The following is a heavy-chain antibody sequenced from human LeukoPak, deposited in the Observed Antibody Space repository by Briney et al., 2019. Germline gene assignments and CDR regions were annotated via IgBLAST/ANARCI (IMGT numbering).Heavy chain of an antibody. D-gene: IGHD3-10*01. Sequence: GGSLRLSCAASGFTFSSYAMHWVRQAPGKGLEWVAVISYDGSNKYYADSVKGRFTISRDNSKNTLYLQMNSLRAEDTAVYYCARDGGVGGLNFDYWGQGTLVTVSS. V-gene: IGHV3-30*04. J-gene: IGHJ4*02. CDR2: ISYDGSNK. CDR3: ARDGGVGGLNFDY. CDR1: GFTFSSYA.